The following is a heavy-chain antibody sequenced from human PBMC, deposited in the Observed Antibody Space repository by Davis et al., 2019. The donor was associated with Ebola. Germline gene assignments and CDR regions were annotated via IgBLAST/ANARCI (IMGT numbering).Heavy chain of an antibody. J-gene: IGHJ4*02. CDR1: GFTSGDYA. CDR2: IRSKAYGGTT. CDR3: TRETSYDYIWGSYRYSAVGYYFDY. D-gene: IGHD3-16*02. V-gene: IGHV3-49*03. Sequence: SLKTCWTASGFTSGDYAMSWFRQARGKGLERVGFIRSKAYGGTTEYAASVKGRFTISRDDSKSIAYLQMNSLKTEDTAVYYCTRETSYDYIWGSYRYSAVGYYFDYWGQGTLVTVSS.